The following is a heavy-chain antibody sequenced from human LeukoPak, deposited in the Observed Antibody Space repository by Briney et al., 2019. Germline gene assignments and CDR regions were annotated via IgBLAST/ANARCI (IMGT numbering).Heavy chain of an antibody. CDR2: IHYSGGT. D-gene: IGHD1-26*01. CDR3: ARRRAEGGSYGRYNWFDP. Sequence: SETLSLTCTVSGGSISTYYWGWIRQPPGKGLEWIGYIHYSGGTRYNPSLNSRATISIDTSKNQFSLQLSSVTAADTALYYCARRRAEGGSYGRYNWFDPWGQGTLVTVSS. V-gene: IGHV4-59*08. J-gene: IGHJ5*02. CDR1: GGSISTYY.